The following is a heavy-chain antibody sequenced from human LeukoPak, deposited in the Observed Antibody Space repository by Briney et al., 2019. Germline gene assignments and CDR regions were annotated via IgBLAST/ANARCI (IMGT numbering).Heavy chain of an antibody. J-gene: IGHJ4*02. CDR2: ITGDGSST. Sequence: GGSLRLSCTASGFTFSNYFMHWVRQVPGEGPVWVSRITGDGSSTSYADSVKGRFTISRDNAKNTLHLQMNSLRAEDTALYYCVRLYAYWGQGTLVTVSS. CDR3: VRLYAY. V-gene: IGHV3-74*01. D-gene: IGHD2/OR15-2a*01. CDR1: GFTFSNYF.